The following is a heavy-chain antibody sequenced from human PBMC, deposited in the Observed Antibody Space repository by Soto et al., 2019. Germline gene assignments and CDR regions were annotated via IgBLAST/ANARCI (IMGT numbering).Heavy chain of an antibody. Sequence: SVKVSCKASGGTFSSYAISWVRQAPGQGLEWMGGIIPIFGTANYAQKLQGRVTITADESTSTAYMELSSLRSEDTAVYYCARMYSSSSVVDYWGQGTLVTVSS. CDR3: ARMYSSSSVVDY. V-gene: IGHV1-69*13. J-gene: IGHJ4*02. CDR2: IIPIFGTA. D-gene: IGHD6-6*01. CDR1: GGTFSSYA.